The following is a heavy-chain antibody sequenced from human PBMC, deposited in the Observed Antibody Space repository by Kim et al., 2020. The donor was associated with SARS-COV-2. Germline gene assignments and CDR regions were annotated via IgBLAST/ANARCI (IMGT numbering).Heavy chain of an antibody. D-gene: IGHD3-16*02. J-gene: IGHJ4*02. Sequence: SVKVSCKASGGTFSSYAISWVRQAPGQGLEWMGGIIPIFGTANYAQKFQGRVTITADESTSTAYMELSSLRSEDTAVYYCARDIGVTPPYYFDYWGQGTMVTVSS. CDR1: GGTFSSYA. CDR2: IIPIFGTA. CDR3: ARDIGVTPPYYFDY. V-gene: IGHV1-69*13.